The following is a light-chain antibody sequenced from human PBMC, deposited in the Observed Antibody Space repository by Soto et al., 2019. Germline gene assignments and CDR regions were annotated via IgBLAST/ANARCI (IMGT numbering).Light chain of an antibody. Sequence: AIQMTQSPSSLSASVGDRVTITCRASQDIRKELGWYQQKPGRAPKALIYGATSLQSGVSSRFSGSGSGTDFTLTISSLQPEDFATYYCLQDHNYPRTFGQGTKVQIK. V-gene: IGKV1-6*01. J-gene: IGKJ1*01. CDR1: QDIRKE. CDR2: GAT. CDR3: LQDHNYPRT.